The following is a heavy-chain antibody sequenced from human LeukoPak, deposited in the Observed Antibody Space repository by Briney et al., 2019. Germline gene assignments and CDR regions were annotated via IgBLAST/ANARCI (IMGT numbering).Heavy chain of an antibody. V-gene: IGHV4-39*01. CDR2: IYYSGST. CDR3: ARTLRPFTAEDGFDI. CDR1: GGSISSSSYY. Sequence: SETLSLTCTVSGGSISSSSYYWGWIRQPPGKGLEWIGSIYYSGSTYYNPSLKSRVTISVDTSKNQFSLKLSSVTAADTAVYYCARTLRPFTAEDGFDIWGQGTIVTV. D-gene: IGHD5-12*01. J-gene: IGHJ3*02.